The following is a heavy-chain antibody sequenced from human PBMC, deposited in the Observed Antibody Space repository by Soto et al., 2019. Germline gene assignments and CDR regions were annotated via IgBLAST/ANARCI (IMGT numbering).Heavy chain of an antibody. CDR1: GYTFTSYG. CDR3: ARLATYYDFWSGYQNYYGMDV. CDR2: ISAYNGNT. D-gene: IGHD3-3*01. Sequence: QVQLVQSGAEVKKPGASVKVSCKASGYTFTSYGISWVRQAPGQGLEWMGWISAYNGNTNYAQKLQGRVTMTTDTSTSTAYMELMSLRSDDTAVYYCARLATYYDFWSGYQNYYGMDVWGQGTTVTVSS. V-gene: IGHV1-18*04. J-gene: IGHJ6*02.